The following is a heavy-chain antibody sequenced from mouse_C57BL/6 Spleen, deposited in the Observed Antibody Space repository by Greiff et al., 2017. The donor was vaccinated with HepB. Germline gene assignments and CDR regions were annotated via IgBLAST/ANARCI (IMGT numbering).Heavy chain of an antibody. CDR3: ARSTYSNYPFYAMDY. CDR2: IYPGSGST. Sequence: QVQLQQSGAELVKPGASVKMSCKASGYTFTSYWITWVKQRPGQGLEWIGDIYPGSGSTTYNEKFKSKATLTVDTSSSTAYMQLSSLTSEDSAVYYCARSTYSNYPFYAMDYWGQGTSVTVSS. CDR1: GYTFTSYW. V-gene: IGHV1-55*01. J-gene: IGHJ4*01. D-gene: IGHD2-5*01.